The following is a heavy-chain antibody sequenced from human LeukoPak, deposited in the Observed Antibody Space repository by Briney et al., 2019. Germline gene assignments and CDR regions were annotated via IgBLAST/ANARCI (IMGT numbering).Heavy chain of an antibody. CDR1: GFTFSTFA. CDR3: AKSGLNRFDY. D-gene: IGHD2-15*01. V-gene: IGHV3-23*01. Sequence: GGSLRLSCAASGFTFSTFAMIWVRQPPGKGLEWVSAISGGAGSTYYAVSVKGRFTVSRDNSKNTVYLQMNSLRAEDTAVYYCAKSGLNRFDYWGQGTLVTVSS. J-gene: IGHJ4*02. CDR2: ISGGAGST.